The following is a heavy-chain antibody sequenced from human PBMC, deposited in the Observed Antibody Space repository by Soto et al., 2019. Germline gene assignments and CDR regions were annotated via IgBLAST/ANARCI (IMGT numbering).Heavy chain of an antibody. J-gene: IGHJ6*02. Sequence: GGSLRLSCAASGFTFSSYWMHWVRQAPGKGLVWVSRINSDGSSTSYADSVKGRFTISRDNPKNTLYLQMNSLRAEDTAVYYCARESGQVELGLIKRNYYYGIDVCGQGTTFTVSS. CDR2: INSDGSST. CDR1: GFTFSSYW. V-gene: IGHV3-74*01. D-gene: IGHD5-18*01. CDR3: ARESGQVELGLIKRNYYYGIDV.